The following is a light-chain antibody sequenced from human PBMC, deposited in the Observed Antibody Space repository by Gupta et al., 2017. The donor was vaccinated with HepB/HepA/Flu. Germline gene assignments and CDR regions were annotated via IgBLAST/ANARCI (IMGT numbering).Light chain of an antibody. CDR2: DVS. CDR3: SSFRTGSTLVV. CDR1: SSDVGGFNS. V-gene: IGLV2-14*03. Sequence: QPALTQPASVSGSPGQSITISCTGSSSDVGGFNSVSWYQQYPGRAPKLLIYDVSNRPSGVSYRFSGSKSGNTASLTISGLQAEDDADYYCSSFRTGSTLVVFGGGTKVTVL. J-gene: IGLJ2*01.